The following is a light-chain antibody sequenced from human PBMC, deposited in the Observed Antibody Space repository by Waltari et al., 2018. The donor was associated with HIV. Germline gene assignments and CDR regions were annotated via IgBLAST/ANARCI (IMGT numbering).Light chain of an antibody. V-gene: IGLV2-14*01. Sequence: QSALTQPASVSGSPGQSITISCTGTSSDVGGYNYVSWYQQHPGKAPKLMSYEVSNRASGVSNRFSGSKSGNTASLTISGLQAEDEADYYCSSYTSSSTLVVFGGGTKLTVL. CDR1: SSDVGGYNY. CDR2: EVS. CDR3: SSYTSSSTLVV. J-gene: IGLJ2*01.